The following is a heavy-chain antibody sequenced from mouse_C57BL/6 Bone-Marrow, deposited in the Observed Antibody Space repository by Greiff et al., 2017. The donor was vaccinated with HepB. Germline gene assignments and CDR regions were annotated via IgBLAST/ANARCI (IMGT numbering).Heavy chain of an antibody. V-gene: IGHV1-9*01. CDR3: ARGTTVVAHFDY. D-gene: IGHD1-1*01. Sequence: QVQLQQSGAELMKPGASVKLSCKATGYTFTGYWIEWVKQRPGHGLEWIGEILPGIGSTNYNEKFKGKATFTADTSSNTAYMQLSSLTAEDSAIYYCARGTTVVAHFDYGGQGTTLTVSS. J-gene: IGHJ2*01. CDR1: GYTFTGYW. CDR2: ILPGIGST.